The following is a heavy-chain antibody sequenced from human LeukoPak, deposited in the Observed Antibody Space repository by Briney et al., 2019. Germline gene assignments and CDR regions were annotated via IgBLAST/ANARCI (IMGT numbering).Heavy chain of an antibody. V-gene: IGHV4-4*02. J-gene: IGHJ5*02. CDR1: GGFISNTNW. CDR2: VNLQGST. Sequence: SETLSLTCGVSGGFISNTNWWTWVRQPPGKGLEWIGEVNLQGSTNYNPSLKSRVAISVDTSKNQFSLKLSSVTAADTAVYYCARQGGTLNWFDPWGQGTLVTVSS. CDR3: ARQGGTLNWFDP. D-gene: IGHD1-7*01.